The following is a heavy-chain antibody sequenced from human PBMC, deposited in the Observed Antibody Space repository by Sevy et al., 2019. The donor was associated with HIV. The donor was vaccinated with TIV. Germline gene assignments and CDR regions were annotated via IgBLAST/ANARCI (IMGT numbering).Heavy chain of an antibody. Sequence: GGSLRLSCATSGFTFGPHAMSWVRQAPGKGLEWVSGISGSGGSTYYADSVKGRFTISRDKSKKTLYLQVNSLRAEDTAVYYCAKGVYDFWSGRSDIFDIWGQGTMVTVSS. CDR2: ISGSGGST. CDR3: AKGVYDFWSGRSDIFDI. J-gene: IGHJ3*02. CDR1: GFTFGPHA. V-gene: IGHV3-23*01. D-gene: IGHD3-3*01.